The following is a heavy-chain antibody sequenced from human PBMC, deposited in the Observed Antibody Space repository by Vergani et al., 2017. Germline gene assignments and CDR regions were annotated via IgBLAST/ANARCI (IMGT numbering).Heavy chain of an antibody. Sequence: EVQLLESGGGLVQPGGSLRLSCAASGFTFSSYAMSWVRQAPGKGLEWVSAISGSGGSTYYADSVKGRFTISRDNSKNTLYLQMNSLRAEDTAVYYCATSFFPGAIVVVITYAFDIWGQGTMVTVSS. CDR1: GFTFSSYA. CDR2: ISGSGGST. J-gene: IGHJ3*02. V-gene: IGHV3-23*01. D-gene: IGHD3-22*01. CDR3: ATSFFPGAIVVVITYAFDI.